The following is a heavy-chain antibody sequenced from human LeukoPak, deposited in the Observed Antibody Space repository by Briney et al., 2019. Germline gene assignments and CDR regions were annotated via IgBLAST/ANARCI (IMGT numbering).Heavy chain of an antibody. D-gene: IGHD2-8*01. J-gene: IGHJ4*02. Sequence: GGSLRLSCAASGFTFSDYYMSWIRQAPGKGVEWVSYISSSGSTISYADSVKGRFTISRDNAKNSLYLQMNSLRAEDTAVYYCARNDGALLDGVWRYWGQGTLVTVSS. CDR1: GFTFSDYY. CDR3: ARNDGALLDGVWRY. V-gene: IGHV3-11*04. CDR2: ISSSGSTI.